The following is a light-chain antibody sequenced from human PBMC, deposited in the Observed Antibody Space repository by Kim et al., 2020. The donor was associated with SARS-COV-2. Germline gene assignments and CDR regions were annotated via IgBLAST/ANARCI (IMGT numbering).Light chain of an antibody. CDR3: LQHYTAPYD. J-gene: IGKJ2*01. Sequence: RATINCKSSQTLLYNANNKNFLVWFQQKPGQPPKLLIYWASTRYSGVPDRFSGSGSGTNFTLSINNVQAEDVALYYCLQHYTAPYDFGQGTKLEI. CDR2: WAS. CDR1: QTLLYNANNKNF. V-gene: IGKV4-1*01.